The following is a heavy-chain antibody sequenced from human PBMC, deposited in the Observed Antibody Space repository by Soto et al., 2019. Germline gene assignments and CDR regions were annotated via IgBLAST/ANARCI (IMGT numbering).Heavy chain of an antibody. CDR3: ARDYDFWSGYYFWFDP. Sequence: GGSLRLSCAASGFTVSRKSMSWVRQAPGKGLESVSLLYSGGTTYYADSVQGRFTISRDNAKNSLYLQMNSLRAEDTAVYYCARDYDFWSGYYFWFDPWGQGTLVTVSS. J-gene: IGHJ5*02. CDR2: LYSGGTT. V-gene: IGHV3-66*01. CDR1: GFTVSRKS. D-gene: IGHD3-3*01.